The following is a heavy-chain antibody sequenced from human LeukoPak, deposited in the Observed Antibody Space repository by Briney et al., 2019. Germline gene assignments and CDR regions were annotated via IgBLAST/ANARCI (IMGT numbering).Heavy chain of an antibody. CDR1: GFTFSSYE. CDR3: AGAVITHNYYYYGMDV. CDR2: ISSSGSTI. V-gene: IGHV3-48*03. J-gene: IGHJ6*02. D-gene: IGHD3-22*01. Sequence: GGSLRLSCAAPGFTFSSYEMNWVRQAPGKGLEWVSYISSSGSTIYHADSVKGRFTISRDNAKNSLYLQMNSLRAEDTAVYYCAGAVITHNYYYYGMDVWGQGTTVTVSS.